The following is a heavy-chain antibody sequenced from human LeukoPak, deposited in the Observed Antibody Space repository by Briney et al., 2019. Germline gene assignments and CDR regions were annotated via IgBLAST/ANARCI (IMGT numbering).Heavy chain of an antibody. Sequence: GGSLRLSCAASGFTFSSYWMHWVRQAPGKGLVWVSRINSDGSSTSYADSVKGRFTFSRDNAKNTLYLQMNSLRAEDTAVYYCARAEDSSSDGMDVWGKGTTVTVSS. CDR1: GFTFSSYW. D-gene: IGHD6-6*01. CDR2: INSDGSST. CDR3: ARAEDSSSDGMDV. J-gene: IGHJ6*04. V-gene: IGHV3-74*01.